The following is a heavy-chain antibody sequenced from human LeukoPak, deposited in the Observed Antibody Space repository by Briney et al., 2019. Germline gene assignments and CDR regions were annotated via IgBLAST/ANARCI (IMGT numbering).Heavy chain of an antibody. CDR2: IYTSGYT. D-gene: IGHD4-23*01. CDR1: SGSISNFY. Sequence: PSETLSLTCTVSSGSISNFYWSWLRQPAGKGLEWIGRIYTSGYTKYNPSLKSRVTMSVDTSKNQFSLKMSSVTAADTAVYYCARGRDYGGNRYYFDYWGQGTLVTVSS. V-gene: IGHV4-4*07. J-gene: IGHJ4*02. CDR3: ARGRDYGGNRYYFDY.